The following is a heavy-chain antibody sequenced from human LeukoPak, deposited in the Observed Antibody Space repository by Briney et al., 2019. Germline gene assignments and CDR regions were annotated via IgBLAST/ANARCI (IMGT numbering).Heavy chain of an antibody. CDR1: GASITSYY. J-gene: IGHJ4*02. CDR3: ARVSTNYYDSSGYYPVLDY. Sequence: LETLSLTCTVSGASITSYYWSWNLQPPGKGLEWIVYIYYSGSTNYNPSLKSRVTISLDTSKNQFSLKLNSVTAADTAVYYCARVSTNYYDSSGYYPVLDYWGQGTLVTVSS. D-gene: IGHD3-22*01. V-gene: IGHV4-59*01. CDR2: IYYSGST.